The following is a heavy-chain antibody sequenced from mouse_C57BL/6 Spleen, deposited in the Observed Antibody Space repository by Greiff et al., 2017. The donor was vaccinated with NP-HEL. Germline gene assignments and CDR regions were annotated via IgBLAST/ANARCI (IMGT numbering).Heavy chain of an antibody. J-gene: IGHJ2*01. D-gene: IGHD2-3*01. Sequence: EVMLVESEGGLVQPGSSMKLSCTASGFTFSDYYMAWVRQVPEKGLEWVANINYDGSSTYYLDSLKSRFIISRANAKNILYLQMSSLKSEDTATYYSAREVYDGYPLLFDYWGQGTTLTVSS. CDR3: AREVYDGYPLLFDY. CDR2: INYDGSST. CDR1: GFTFSDYY. V-gene: IGHV5-16*01.